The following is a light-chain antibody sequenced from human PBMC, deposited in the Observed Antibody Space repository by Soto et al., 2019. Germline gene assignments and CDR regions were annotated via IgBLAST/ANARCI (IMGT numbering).Light chain of an antibody. CDR2: EAS. Sequence: DFQMTQSPSSLSASVGDRITITCQASQDISKYLIWYQQTPGKAPKFLIYEASNLERGVPSRFSGSGSGTDFTFTINSLQPEDIATYYCQQYHSLPFTFGPGTKLDIK. CDR1: QDISKY. J-gene: IGKJ3*01. CDR3: QQYHSLPFT. V-gene: IGKV1-33*01.